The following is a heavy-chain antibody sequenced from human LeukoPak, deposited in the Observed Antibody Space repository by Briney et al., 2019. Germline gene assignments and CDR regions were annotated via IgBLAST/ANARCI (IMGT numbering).Heavy chain of an antibody. J-gene: IGHJ4*02. D-gene: IGHD6-19*01. CDR1: GFIFSTYG. V-gene: IGHV3-33*01. CDR3: ARVDSSGWFSFDY. Sequence: GGSLRLSCAASGFIFSTYGMHWVRQAPGKGLEWVAVIWDDGSNKYHADSVKGRFTISRDNSKNTLYLQMNSLRVEDTAVYYCARVDSSGWFSFDYWGQGTLVTVSS. CDR2: IWDDGSNK.